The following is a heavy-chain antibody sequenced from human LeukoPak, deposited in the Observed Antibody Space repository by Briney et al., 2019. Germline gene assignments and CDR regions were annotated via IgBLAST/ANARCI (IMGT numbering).Heavy chain of an antibody. Sequence: HAGGSLRLSCAASGLTFSSHGMYWVRQAPGKGLMWVSRINTAGSTTTYAASVKGRFTTSRDNSQNMLYLELNTLRAEDTAVCYCAKYSVRGLYYFDYWGQGTLVTVSS. J-gene: IGHJ4*02. CDR3: AKYSVRGLYYFDY. V-gene: IGHV3-74*01. D-gene: IGHD3-16*01. CDR1: GLTFSSHG. CDR2: INTAGSTT.